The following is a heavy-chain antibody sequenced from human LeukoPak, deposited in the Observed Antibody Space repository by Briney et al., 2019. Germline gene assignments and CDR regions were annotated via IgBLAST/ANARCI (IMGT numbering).Heavy chain of an antibody. CDR3: VRDLGGRSGH. Sequence: GGSLRLSCAASGFTFSSNWMHWVRQAPGKGLVWVSRINEDGSTTNYADSVKGRSTIFRDNAKNTLYLQMNSLRVEDTAVYYCVRDLGGRSGHWGQGTLVTVSS. CDR1: GFTFSSNW. D-gene: IGHD1-26*01. CDR2: INEDGSTT. V-gene: IGHV3-74*01. J-gene: IGHJ4*02.